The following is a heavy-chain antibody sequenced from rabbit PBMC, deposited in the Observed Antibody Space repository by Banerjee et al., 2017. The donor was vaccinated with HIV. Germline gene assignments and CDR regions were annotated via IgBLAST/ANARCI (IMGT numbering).Heavy chain of an antibody. J-gene: IGHJ6*01. CDR3: VRDRIATMTMVITVGYYGMDL. D-gene: IGHD2-1*01. Sequence: QEQLKETGGGLVQPGGSLKLSCKVSGIDFSTYGISWVRQAPGKGLEWIAYIYPGFGTTDYASWVNGRFTISLDNAQNTVFLQMTSLTAADTATYFCVRDRIATMTMVITVGYYGMDLWGQGTLVT. CDR2: IYPGFGTT. V-gene: IGHV1S47*01. CDR1: GIDFSTYG.